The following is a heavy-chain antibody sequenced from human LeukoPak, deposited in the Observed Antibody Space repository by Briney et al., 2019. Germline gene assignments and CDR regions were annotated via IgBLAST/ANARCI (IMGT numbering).Heavy chain of an antibody. Sequence: SETLSLTCTVSGGSVSDSNYFWGWIRQPPGKGLEWIGSIYYSASTYYNPSLKSRVTISVDTSKNQFSLKLSSVTAADTAVYYCAGRGLPVANIDFWGQGTLVTVSS. CDR3: AGRGLPVANIDF. V-gene: IGHV4-39*01. CDR1: GGSVSDSNYF. CDR2: IYYSAST. J-gene: IGHJ4*02. D-gene: IGHD2-2*01.